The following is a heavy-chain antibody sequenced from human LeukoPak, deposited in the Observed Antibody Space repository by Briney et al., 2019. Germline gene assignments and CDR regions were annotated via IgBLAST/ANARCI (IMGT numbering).Heavy chain of an antibody. CDR1: GFTFTNYD. Sequence: ASVKVSCKATGFTFTNYDINWVRQASGQGLEWMGWINPNTGNPTYAQAFTGRFVFSLDTSVSTAYLQISSLNTEDTAVYYCAIDQPVAGVSNFDSWGQGTLVTVSS. CDR3: AIDQPVAGVSNFDS. J-gene: IGHJ4*02. V-gene: IGHV7-4-1*02. CDR2: INPNTGNP. D-gene: IGHD6-19*01.